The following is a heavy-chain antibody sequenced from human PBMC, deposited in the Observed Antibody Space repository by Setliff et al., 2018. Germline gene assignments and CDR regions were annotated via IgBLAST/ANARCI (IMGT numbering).Heavy chain of an antibody. J-gene: IGHJ5*02. CDR2: ISHSNTYI. CDR1: GFTFGDYP. CDR3: ARGNFYYFDRTGRGPNWFDP. Sequence: GGFLRLSCAASGFTFGDYPVNWVRHAPGKGLEWVSSISHSNTYIYYADSVKGRFTISRDNATNSLYLQMNSLRAEDTAVYYCARGNFYYFDRTGRGPNWFDPWGQGTLVTVSS. V-gene: IGHV3-21*01. D-gene: IGHD3-22*01.